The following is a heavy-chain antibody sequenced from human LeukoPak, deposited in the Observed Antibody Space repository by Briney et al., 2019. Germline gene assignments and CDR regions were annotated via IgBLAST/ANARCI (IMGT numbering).Heavy chain of an antibody. CDR3: GKTTTGYSSGRYPAWPVDY. J-gene: IGHJ4*02. V-gene: IGHV3-23*01. CDR2: IFGSGGSA. Sequence: PGGSLRLSCTASGFTFNNYAMYWVRQAPGKGLEWVSGIFGSGGSAHYAESVKGRFTISRDNSKNTVYPQMNSLRAEDTAVYYCGKTTTGYSSGRYPAWPVDYWGQGTLVTVPS. D-gene: IGHD6-19*01. CDR1: GFTFNNYA.